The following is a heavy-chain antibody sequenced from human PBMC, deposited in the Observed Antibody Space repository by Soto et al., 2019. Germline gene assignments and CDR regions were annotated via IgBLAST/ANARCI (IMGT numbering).Heavy chain of an antibody. CDR3: AKARSRGCYTCNY. CDR2: ISGKGGST. D-gene: IGHD6-19*01. CDR1: GFTVSSDA. J-gene: IGHJ4*02. Sequence: PGGSLRLSCAASGFTVSSDAMSCVRQAPRKGLEWHSAISGKGGSTYYADTEKGRFTVSRDNSKNTLYLQMNNLRAEHTAVKQEAKARSRGCYTCNYWGQVTLVTVSS. V-gene: IGHV3-23*01.